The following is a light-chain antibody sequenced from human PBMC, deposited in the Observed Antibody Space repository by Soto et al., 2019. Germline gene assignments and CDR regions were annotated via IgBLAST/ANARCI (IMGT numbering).Light chain of an antibody. J-gene: IGKJ4*01. CDR2: GSS. V-gene: IGKV3-20*01. Sequence: EIVLTQSPATLSLSPGERATLSCRASQSVTSSYLAWYQQKPGQAPSLLIYGSSSRATGIPDRFSGSGSGTDFTLTISRLEPEDFAVYYCQQYGSSPPLSFGGGTKVEIK. CDR1: QSVTSSY. CDR3: QQYGSSPPLS.